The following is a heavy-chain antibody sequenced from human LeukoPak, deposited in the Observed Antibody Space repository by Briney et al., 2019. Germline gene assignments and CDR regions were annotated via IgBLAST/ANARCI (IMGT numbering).Heavy chain of an antibody. Sequence: GGSLRLSCAASGFTFSSYWMHWVRQAPGKGLVWVSRINSDGSSTSYADSVKGRFTISRDNFKNMLYLQMNSLRADDTAVYYCANHLEYCSTGSCSYFDYWGQGTLVTVSS. CDR3: ANHLEYCSTGSCSYFDY. CDR2: INSDGSST. V-gene: IGHV3-74*01. CDR1: GFTFSSYW. J-gene: IGHJ4*02. D-gene: IGHD2-15*01.